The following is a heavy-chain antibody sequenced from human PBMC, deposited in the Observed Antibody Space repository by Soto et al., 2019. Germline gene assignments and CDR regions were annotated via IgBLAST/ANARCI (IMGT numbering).Heavy chain of an antibody. J-gene: IGHJ5*02. D-gene: IGHD6-6*01. Sequence: SETLSLTCTVSGGSISSGGYYWSWIRQHPGKGLEWIGYIYYSGSTYYNPSLKSRVTISVDTSKNQFSLKLSSVTAADTAVYYCARAKYSSSSWLFDPWGQGTLVTVSS. CDR2: IYYSGST. V-gene: IGHV4-31*03. CDR1: GGSISSGGYY. CDR3: ARAKYSSSSWLFDP.